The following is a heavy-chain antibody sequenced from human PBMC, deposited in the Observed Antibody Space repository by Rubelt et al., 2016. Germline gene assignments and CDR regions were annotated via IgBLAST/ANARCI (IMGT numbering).Heavy chain of an antibody. V-gene: IGHV4-34*01. Sequence: QVQLQQWGAGLLKPSETLSLTCAVYGGSFSGYYWSWIRQPPGKGLEWIGEINHSGSTNYNPSLKSRVTLSVDTSKNQFSRKLSSVTAADTAVYYCARDNGYSYGNFDYWGQGTLVTVSS. CDR2: INHSGST. D-gene: IGHD5-18*01. CDR3: ARDNGYSYGNFDY. J-gene: IGHJ4*02. CDR1: GGSFSGYY.